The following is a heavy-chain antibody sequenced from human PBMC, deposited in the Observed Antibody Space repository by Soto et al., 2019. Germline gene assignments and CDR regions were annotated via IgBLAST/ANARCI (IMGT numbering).Heavy chain of an antibody. CDR2: ISGDNGNT. Sequence: QVPLVQSGAEVKKPGASVRVSCQTSAYTFTNYAVSWVRQAPGQGLEWMGWISGDNGNTIYAQKFQGRVTMTTDTSTRKAYMELRSLRSDDTAVYYWATGLLGYCSGGSCYSDSWGQGTLVTVSS. J-gene: IGHJ4*02. D-gene: IGHD2-15*01. CDR3: ATGLLGYCSGGSCYSDS. CDR1: AYTFTNYA. V-gene: IGHV1-18*01.